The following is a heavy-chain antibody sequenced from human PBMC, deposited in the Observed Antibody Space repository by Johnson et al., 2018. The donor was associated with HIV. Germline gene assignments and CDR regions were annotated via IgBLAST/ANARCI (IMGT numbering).Heavy chain of an antibody. CDR2: IRYDGSNK. J-gene: IGHJ3*02. CDR3: ARELVVITADDAFDI. V-gene: IGHV3-30*02. Sequence: QVQLVESGGGVVQPGRSLRLSCAASRFTFSDYDIHWVRQAPGKGLEWVAFIRYDGSNKYYADSVKGRFTISRDNSKNTLYLQMNSLRAEDTAVYYCARELVVITADDAFDIWGQGTMVTVSS. CDR1: RFTFSDYD. D-gene: IGHD2-21*01.